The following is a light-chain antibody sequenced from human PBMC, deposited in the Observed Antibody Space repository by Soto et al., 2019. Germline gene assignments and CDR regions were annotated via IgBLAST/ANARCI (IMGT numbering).Light chain of an antibody. V-gene: IGLV2-23*01. Sequence: QSALTQPASVSGSPGQSITISCTGTSSDVGSYNLVSWYQQHPGKAPKLIIYEGSKGPSGVSNRFSGSKSGNTASLTISGLQAEDEADYYCCSYAGTSTLIFGGGTKVTV. CDR3: CSYAGTSTLI. CDR1: SSDVGSYNL. J-gene: IGLJ2*01. CDR2: EGS.